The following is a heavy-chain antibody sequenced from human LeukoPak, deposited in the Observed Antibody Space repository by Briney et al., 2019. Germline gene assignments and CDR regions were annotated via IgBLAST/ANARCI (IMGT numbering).Heavy chain of an antibody. V-gene: IGHV3-30*02. J-gene: IGHJ4*02. D-gene: IGHD3-22*01. CDR1: GFTFSSYG. Sequence: GGSLRLSCAASGFTFSSYGMHWVRQAPGKGLEWVAFIRYDGSNKYYADSVKGRFTISRDNSKNTLYLQMNSLRAEDTAVYYCAKTISDYYYDSSGYYGIDYWGQGTLVTVSS. CDR3: AKTISDYYYDSSGYYGIDY. CDR2: IRYDGSNK.